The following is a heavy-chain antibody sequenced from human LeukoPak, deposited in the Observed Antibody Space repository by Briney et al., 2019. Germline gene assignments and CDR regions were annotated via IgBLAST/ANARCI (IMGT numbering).Heavy chain of an antibody. CDR3: ARGKSSSWYPAGAFDI. CDR2: ITSSGSNI. Sequence: GGSLRLSCAASGFIFSNEMNWVRQAPGKGLEWVSYITSSGSNIFHADSVKGRFTISRDNAKNSLYLQMNSLRAEDTAVYYCARGKSSSWYPAGAFDIWGQGTMVTVSS. J-gene: IGHJ3*02. CDR1: GFIFSNE. V-gene: IGHV3-48*03. D-gene: IGHD6-13*01.